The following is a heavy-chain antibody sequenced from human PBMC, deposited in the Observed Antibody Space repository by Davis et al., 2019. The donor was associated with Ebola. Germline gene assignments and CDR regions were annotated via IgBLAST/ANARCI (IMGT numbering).Heavy chain of an antibody. V-gene: IGHV4-59*08. CDR1: GGSFSGYY. J-gene: IGHJ4*02. D-gene: IGHD1-26*01. CDR2: IYYSGST. Sequence: SQTLSLTCAVYGGSFSGYYWSWIRQPPGKGLEWIGYIYYSGSTNYNPSLKSRVTISVDTSKNQFSLKLSSVTAADTAVYYCARRSGSFAFDYWGQGTLVTVSS. CDR3: ARRSGSFAFDY.